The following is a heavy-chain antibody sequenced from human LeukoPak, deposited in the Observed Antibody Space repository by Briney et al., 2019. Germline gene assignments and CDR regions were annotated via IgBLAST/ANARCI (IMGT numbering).Heavy chain of an antibody. CDR3: ARDLRMDIVVVPAASQNYFDY. D-gene: IGHD2-2*03. Sequence: ASVKVSCKASGYTFTGYYMHWVRQAPGQGFEWMGWINPNSGGTNYAQKFQGRVTMTRDTSISTAYMELSRLRSDDTAVYYCARDLRMDIVVVPAASQNYFDYWGQGTLVTVSS. J-gene: IGHJ4*02. CDR2: INPNSGGT. CDR1: GYTFTGYY. V-gene: IGHV1-2*02.